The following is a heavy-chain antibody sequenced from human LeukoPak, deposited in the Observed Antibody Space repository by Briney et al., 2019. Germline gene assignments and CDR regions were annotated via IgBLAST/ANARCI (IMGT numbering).Heavy chain of an antibody. CDR3: ARHSFYYYYYIDV. V-gene: IGHV4-39*01. CDR1: GGSISSSAYS. Sequence: PTETLSLTCTVSGGSISSSAYSWGWIRQSPGKGPEWIGDVYYSGSTFYNPSLMSRVTISADTSMNQFSLKLSSVTAADTAVYYCARHSFYYYYYIDVWGKGTTVIVSS. CDR2: VYYSGST. J-gene: IGHJ6*03.